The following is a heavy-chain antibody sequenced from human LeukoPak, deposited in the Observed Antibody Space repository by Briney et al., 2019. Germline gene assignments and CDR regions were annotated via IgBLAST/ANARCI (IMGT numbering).Heavy chain of an antibody. V-gene: IGHV3-7*01. CDR1: GFTFSAYH. CDR2: IKTDGSQI. D-gene: IGHD7-27*01. Sequence: GGSLRLSCAVSGFTFSAYHMHWVRQAPGKGLEWVANIKTDGSQIYYVDSVKGRFTISRDNAKNSLYLQMNSLRAEDTAVYYCARDLNWETYWGQGTLVSVSS. CDR3: ARDLNWETY. J-gene: IGHJ4*02.